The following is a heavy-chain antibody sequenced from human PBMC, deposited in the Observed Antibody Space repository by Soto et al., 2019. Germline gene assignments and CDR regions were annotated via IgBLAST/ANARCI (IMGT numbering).Heavy chain of an antibody. Sequence: SLRLSCAASGFTFSDYYMSWIRQAPGKGLEWVSYISSSGSTIYYADSVKGRFTISRDNAKNSLYLQMNSLRAEDTAVYYCARVAAAVPRGWFDPWGQGTLVTVSS. J-gene: IGHJ5*02. CDR2: ISSSGSTI. D-gene: IGHD6-13*01. CDR3: ARVAAAVPRGWFDP. CDR1: GFTFSDYY. V-gene: IGHV3-11*01.